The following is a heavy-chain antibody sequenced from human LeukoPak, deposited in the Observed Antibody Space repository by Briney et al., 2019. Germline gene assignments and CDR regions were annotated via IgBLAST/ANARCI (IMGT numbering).Heavy chain of an antibody. CDR2: IYYSGST. V-gene: IGHV4-59*01. CDR1: GGSISSYY. Sequence: QPSETLSLTCTVSGGSISSYYWSWIRQPPGKGLEWIGYIYYSGSTNYNPSLKSRVTISVDTSKNQFSLKLSSVTAADTAVYYCARDQYYYDSSGYLFDYWGQGTLVTVSS. CDR3: ARDQYYYDSSGYLFDY. J-gene: IGHJ4*02. D-gene: IGHD3-22*01.